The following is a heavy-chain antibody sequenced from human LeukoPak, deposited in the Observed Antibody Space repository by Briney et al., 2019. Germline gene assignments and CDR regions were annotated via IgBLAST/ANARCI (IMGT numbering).Heavy chain of an antibody. CDR1: GGSISSYP. J-gene: IGHJ4*02. V-gene: IGHV4-59*03. CDR2: LFPNGTT. CDR3: AVVGNYVFNY. D-gene: IGHD1-7*01. Sequence: SETLSLTCSVSGGSISSYPWSWIRQPPGKGLEWIGFLFPNGTTKFNASLRSRVTFSLDKSKKQLSLRLTSVTAADTAVYYCAVVGNYVFNYWGQRTLLTVSS.